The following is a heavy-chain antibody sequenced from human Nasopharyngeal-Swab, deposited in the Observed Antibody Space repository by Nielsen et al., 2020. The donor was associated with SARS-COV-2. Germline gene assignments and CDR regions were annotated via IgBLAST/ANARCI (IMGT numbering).Heavy chain of an antibody. V-gene: IGHV1-2*02. Sequence: SVKVSCKASGYTFTGYYMHWVRQAAGQGLDWMRWINPNSGGTNYAQKFQGRVTMTRDTSISAAYMELSRLRSDDTAVYYCARPPPYCSGGSCYSDYYYGMDVWGQVTSVTVSS. J-gene: IGHJ6*02. CDR2: INPNSGGT. D-gene: IGHD2-15*01. CDR1: GYTFTGYY. CDR3: ARPPPYCSGGSCYSDYYYGMDV.